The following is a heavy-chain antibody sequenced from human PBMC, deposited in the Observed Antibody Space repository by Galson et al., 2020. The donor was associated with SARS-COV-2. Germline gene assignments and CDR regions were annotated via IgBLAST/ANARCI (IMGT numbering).Heavy chain of an antibody. J-gene: IGHJ4*02. D-gene: IGHD3-10*01. Sequence: GESLKISCAASGFTFSTYWMHWVPQAPGKGLVWVSRINSDGSRTTYADSVKGRFTIPRDNAKNTLYLQMNSLRAEDTAVYYCLRGLTIDYWGRGTLVSVSS. V-gene: IGHV3-74*01. CDR1: GFTFSTYW. CDR3: LRGLTIDY. CDR2: INSDGSRT.